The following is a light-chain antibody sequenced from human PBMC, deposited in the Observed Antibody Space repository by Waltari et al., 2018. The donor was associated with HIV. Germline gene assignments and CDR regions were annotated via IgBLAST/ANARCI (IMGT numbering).Light chain of an antibody. CDR1: ALPNRY. V-gene: IGLV3-25*03. J-gene: IGLJ1*01. CDR3: QSADSSGTYV. CDR2: KDT. Sequence: SYELTQPPSVSVSPGQTARITCSGDALPNRYAYWYQQKPGQAPVLVIYKDTERPSGIPERFSGSSSGTTVTLTISGVQAEDEADFYCQSADSSGTYVFGTGTMVTVL.